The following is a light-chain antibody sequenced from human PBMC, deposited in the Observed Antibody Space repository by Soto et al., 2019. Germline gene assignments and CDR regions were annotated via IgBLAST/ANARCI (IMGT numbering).Light chain of an antibody. V-gene: IGLV2-14*01. CDR1: SSDVGGYNY. CDR3: SSYTRSSTPYV. CDR2: EVS. J-gene: IGLJ1*01. Sequence: LTHPASVSGSPGQSITISCTGTSSDVGGYNYVSWYQQHPGKAPKLMIYEVSNRPSRVSNRFSGSKSGNTASLTISGLQAEDEADYYCSSYTRSSTPYVFGTGTKVTVL.